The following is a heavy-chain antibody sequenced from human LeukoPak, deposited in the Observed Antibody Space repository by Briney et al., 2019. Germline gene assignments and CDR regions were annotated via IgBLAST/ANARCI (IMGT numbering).Heavy chain of an antibody. CDR1: GFTFSSYS. J-gene: IGHJ4*02. CDR3: ARHRPGITMVRGVRGYYFDY. CDR2: ISSSSSYI. Sequence: PGGSLRLSCAASGFTFSSYSMNWVRQAPGKGLEWVSSISSSSSYIYYADSVKGRFTISRDNAKNSLYLQMNSLRAEDTAVYYCARHRPGITMVRGVRGYYFDYWGQGTLVTVSS. V-gene: IGHV3-21*01. D-gene: IGHD3-10*01.